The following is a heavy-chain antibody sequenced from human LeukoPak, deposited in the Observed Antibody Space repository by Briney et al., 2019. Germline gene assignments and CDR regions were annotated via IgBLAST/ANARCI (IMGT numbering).Heavy chain of an antibody. Sequence: GGSLRLSCAASGVTLSSYAMSWVRQAPGKGLEWVSSISSSSSYIYYADSVKGRFTISRDNAKNSLYLQMNSLRAEDTAVYYCASISSGWYWDYWGQGTLVTVSS. CDR3: ASISSGWYWDY. V-gene: IGHV3-21*01. CDR2: ISSSSSYI. J-gene: IGHJ4*02. D-gene: IGHD6-19*01. CDR1: GVTLSSYA.